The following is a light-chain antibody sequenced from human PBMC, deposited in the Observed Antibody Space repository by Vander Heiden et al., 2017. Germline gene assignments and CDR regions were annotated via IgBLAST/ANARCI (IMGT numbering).Light chain of an antibody. CDR3: QTWGTGMLV. J-gene: IGLJ1*01. CDR2: VSSDGSH. CDR1: SGHSSYA. V-gene: IGLV4-69*01. Sequence: QVVLTQSPSASASLGASVKLTCTLSSGHSSYAIAWLQQQPEKGPRYLMKVSSDGSHNKGDGIPDRFSGSSSGAERYLTISSLRSEDEDDYYCQTWGTGMLVFGTGTKVTVL.